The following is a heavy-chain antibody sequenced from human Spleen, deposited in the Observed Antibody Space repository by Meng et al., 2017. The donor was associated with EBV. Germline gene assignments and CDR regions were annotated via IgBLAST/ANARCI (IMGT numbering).Heavy chain of an antibody. J-gene: IGHJ4*02. CDR1: GASIDSSDW. CDR2: IHHSGTT. D-gene: IGHD3-22*01. CDR3: ARGLGGHYPTMEY. Sequence: QVQPQQWGAGLLKPSETLSLTCAVSGASIDSSDWWTWVRQAPGKGLEWIGEIHHSGTTNYNPSLESRVTISIDKSDNQFSLKLTSVTAADTAVYYCARGLGGHYPTMEYWGQGTLVTVFS. V-gene: IGHV4-4*02.